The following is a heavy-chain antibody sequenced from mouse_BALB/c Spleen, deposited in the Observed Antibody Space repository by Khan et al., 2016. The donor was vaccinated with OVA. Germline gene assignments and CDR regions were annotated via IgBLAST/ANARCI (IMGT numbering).Heavy chain of an antibody. CDR3: ACSHVYYWYYFFDY. CDR1: AYSITSDYA. CDR2: ISYSGST. D-gene: IGHD2-14*01. V-gene: IGHV3-2*02. J-gene: IGHJ2*01. Sequence: EVELQESGPGLVKPSQSLSLTCTVTAYSITSDYAWTWIRQFPGNKLEWMGYISYSGSTSYNPSLKSRISITRDTSKNQFFLQLISVTTEDTATYYCACSHVYYWYYFFDYWGQGTTLTVSS.